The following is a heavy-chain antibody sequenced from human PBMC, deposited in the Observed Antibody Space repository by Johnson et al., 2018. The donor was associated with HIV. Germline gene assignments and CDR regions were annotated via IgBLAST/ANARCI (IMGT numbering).Heavy chain of an antibody. D-gene: IGHD3-22*01. J-gene: IGHJ3*02. CDR3: AKAEDSSGLVALDI. Sequence: VQLVESGGGLVQPGGSLRLSCAASGFTFSSYWMSWVRQAPGKGLEWVANIKQDGSDKYYVDSVKGRFTISRDNAKNSLYLQMNSLRAEDTTVYYCAKAEDSSGLVALDIWGQGTMVTVSS. V-gene: IGHV3-7*01. CDR1: GFTFSSYW. CDR2: IKQDGSDK.